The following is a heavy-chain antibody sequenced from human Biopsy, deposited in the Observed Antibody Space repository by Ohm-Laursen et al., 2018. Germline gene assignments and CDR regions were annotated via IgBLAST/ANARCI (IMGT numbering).Heavy chain of an antibody. CDR2: IYYNGNT. CDR3: AASPSYMIFDF. Sequence: GTLSLTCSVSGGSVSSLSYYWSWVRQSPGKGLDWIGHIYYNGNTKYDPSLKSRVTISLDTSKNQVSLKLNSVTAADRAVYYCAASPSYMIFDFWGQGTSVTVSS. D-gene: IGHD3-16*01. CDR1: GGSVSSLSYY. J-gene: IGHJ4*02. V-gene: IGHV4-61*01.